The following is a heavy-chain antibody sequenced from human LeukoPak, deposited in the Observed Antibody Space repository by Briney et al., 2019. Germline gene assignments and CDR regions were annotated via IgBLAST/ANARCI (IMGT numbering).Heavy chain of an antibody. CDR3: ARVGIAAARDDAFDI. CDR1: GYTFTSYG. D-gene: IGHD6-13*01. V-gene: IGHV1-18*01. Sequence: ASVKASCKASGYTFTSYGISWVRQAPGQGLEWMGWISAYNGNTNYAQKLQGRVTMTTDTSTSTAYMELRSLRSDDTAVYYCARVGIAAARDDAFDIWGQGTMVTVSS. CDR2: ISAYNGNT. J-gene: IGHJ3*02.